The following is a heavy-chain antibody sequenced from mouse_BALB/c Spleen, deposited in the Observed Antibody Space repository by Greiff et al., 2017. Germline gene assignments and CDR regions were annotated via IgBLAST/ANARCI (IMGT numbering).Heavy chain of an antibody. J-gene: IGHJ2*01. CDR3: ARTATSYFDY. CDR1: GFTFSDYW. D-gene: IGHD1-2*01. Sequence: DVQLVESGGGLVQPGGSLKLSCAASGFTFSDYWMDWVRQSPEKGLEWVAGICSKANNHEKYYAESVKGRFTISRDAYKSSVYLQMNSLRAEDTGSYYCARTATSYFDYWGQGTPVTVSS. V-gene: IGHV6-6*01. CDR2: ICSKANNHEK.